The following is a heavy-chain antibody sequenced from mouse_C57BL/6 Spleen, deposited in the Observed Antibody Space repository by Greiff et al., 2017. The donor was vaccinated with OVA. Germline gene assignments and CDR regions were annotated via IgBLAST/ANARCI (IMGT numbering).Heavy chain of an antibody. CDR2: IWSGGST. V-gene: IGHV2-2*01. CDR3: ARIYYDYDVNAMDY. CDR1: GFSLTSYG. J-gene: IGHJ4*01. Sequence: VMLVESGPGLVQPSQSLSITCTVSGFSLTSYGVHWVRQSPGKGLEWLGVIWSGGSTDYNAAFISRLSISKDNSKSQVFFKMNSLQADDTAIYYCARIYYDYDVNAMDYWGQGTSVTVSS. D-gene: IGHD2-4*01.